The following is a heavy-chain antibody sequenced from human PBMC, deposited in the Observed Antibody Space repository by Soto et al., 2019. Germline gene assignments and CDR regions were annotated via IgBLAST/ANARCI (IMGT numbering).Heavy chain of an antibody. CDR3: AREQYYYDSSGYSY. Sequence: PGGSLRLSCAASGFTFSSHSMNWVRQAPGKGLEWVSYISPSSSTIYYADSVKGRFTISRGNAKNSLYLQMNSLRAEDTAVYYCAREQYYYDSSGYSYWGQGTLVTVSS. CDR1: GFTFSSHS. CDR2: ISPSSSTI. D-gene: IGHD3-22*01. V-gene: IGHV3-48*01. J-gene: IGHJ4*02.